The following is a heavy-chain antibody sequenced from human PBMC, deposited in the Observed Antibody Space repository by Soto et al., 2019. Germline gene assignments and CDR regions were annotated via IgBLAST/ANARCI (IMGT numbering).Heavy chain of an antibody. V-gene: IGHV3-30-3*01. CDR2: ISYDGSNK. CDR3: AREIAAAGLYYFDY. Sequence: QVQLVESGGGVVQPGRSLRLSCAASGFTFSSYAMHWVRQAPGKGLEWVAVISYDGSNKYYADSVKGRFTISRDNXMNTRYLQMNSLRAEDTAVYYCAREIAAAGLYYFDYWGQGTLVTVSS. CDR1: GFTFSSYA. J-gene: IGHJ4*02. D-gene: IGHD6-13*01.